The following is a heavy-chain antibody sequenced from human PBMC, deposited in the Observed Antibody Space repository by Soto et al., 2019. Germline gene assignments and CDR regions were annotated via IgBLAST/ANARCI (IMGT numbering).Heavy chain of an antibody. Sequence: EVQLVESGGGLVKPGGSLRLSCAASGFTFSTYSMNWVRQAPGKGLEWVSSISSSSGYIYYADSVKGRFTISRDDAKNSLSLQMNSLRAEDTAVYYCARVRSHSYGQGYGMDVWGQGTTVTVSS. V-gene: IGHV3-21*01. J-gene: IGHJ6*02. CDR2: ISSSSGYI. CDR3: ARVRSHSYGQGYGMDV. CDR1: GFTFSTYS. D-gene: IGHD5-18*01.